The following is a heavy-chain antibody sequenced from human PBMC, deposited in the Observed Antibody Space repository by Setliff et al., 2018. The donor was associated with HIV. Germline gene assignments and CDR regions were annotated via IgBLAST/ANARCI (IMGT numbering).Heavy chain of an antibody. J-gene: IGHJ4*02. D-gene: IGHD3-16*01. V-gene: IGHV3-48*01. CDR2: IGWNTL. CDR3: VRDHVWGFDY. Sequence: WLRQPPGKEPEWISYIGWNTLYYADSVRGRFTISTDNAKNSLYLQMNSLRAEDTAVYYCVRDHVWGFDYWGQGTLVTVSS.